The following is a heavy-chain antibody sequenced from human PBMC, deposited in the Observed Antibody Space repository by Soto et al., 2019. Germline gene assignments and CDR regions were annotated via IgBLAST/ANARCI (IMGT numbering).Heavy chain of an antibody. CDR1: GFTLTSSA. CDR3: AAITAVAGRSGT. D-gene: IGHD6-19*01. V-gene: IGHV1-58*02. CDR2: IVVGSGNT. J-gene: IGHJ4*02. Sequence: SVKVSCKASGFTLTSSAMQWVRQARGQRLEWIGWIVVGSGNTNYAQKFQERVTITRDMSTSTAYMELSSLRSEDTAVYYCAAITAVAGRSGTWGQGTLVTVSS.